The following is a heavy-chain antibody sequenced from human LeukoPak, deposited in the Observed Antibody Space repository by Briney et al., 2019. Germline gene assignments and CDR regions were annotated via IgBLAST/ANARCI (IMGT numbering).Heavy chain of an antibody. CDR1: GYTFTGYY. CDR2: INPSGGST. J-gene: IGHJ4*02. D-gene: IGHD6-19*01. Sequence: ASVKVSCKASGYTFTGYYMHWVRQAPGQGLEWMGIINPSGGSTSYAQKFQGRVTMTRDTSTSTVYMELSSLRSEDTAVYYCASAGYSSGWFDYWGQGTLVTVSS. V-gene: IGHV1-46*01. CDR3: ASAGYSSGWFDY.